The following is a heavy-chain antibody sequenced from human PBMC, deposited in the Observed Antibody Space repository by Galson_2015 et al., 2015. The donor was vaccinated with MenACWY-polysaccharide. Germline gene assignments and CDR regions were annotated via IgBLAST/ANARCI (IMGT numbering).Heavy chain of an antibody. J-gene: IGHJ6*03. CDR1: GYTFGSRD. CDR2: MNPNSGNT. Sequence: SVKVSCKASGYTFGSRDINWVRQATGQGLEWMGWMNPNSGNTGYAQKFKRRVTMTRNTSITTAYMELSSLRSEDTAVYYCARGSHYSYYYMDVWGKGTTVIVSS. CDR3: ARGSHYSYYYMDV. V-gene: IGHV1-8*01.